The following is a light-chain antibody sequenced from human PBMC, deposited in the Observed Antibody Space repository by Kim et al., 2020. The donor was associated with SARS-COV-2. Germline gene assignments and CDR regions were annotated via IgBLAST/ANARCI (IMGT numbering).Light chain of an antibody. J-gene: IGKJ5*01. CDR2: AAS. Sequence: IQLTQSPSSLSASVGDRVTITCRASQDISSYLAWYQQKPGKAPKLLIYAASTLQSGVPSRFSGSGSGTDFTLTISSLQPEDFATYYCQQLNSLITFGQGTRLEIK. CDR3: QQLNSLIT. CDR1: QDISSY. V-gene: IGKV1-9*01.